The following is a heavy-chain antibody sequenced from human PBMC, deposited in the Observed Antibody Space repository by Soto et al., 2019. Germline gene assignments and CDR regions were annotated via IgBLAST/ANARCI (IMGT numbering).Heavy chain of an antibody. CDR3: TSPLKTYYDYIWGSYRYKDDAFDI. J-gene: IGHJ3*02. D-gene: IGHD3-16*02. V-gene: IGHV3-49*03. CDR1: GFTFGDYA. Sequence: EVQLVESGGGLVQPGRSLRLSCTASGFTFGDYAMSWFRQAPGKGLERVGFIRSKAYGGTTEYAASVKGRFTISRDDSKSIAYLQMNSLKTEDTAVYYCTSPLKTYYDYIWGSYRYKDDAFDIWGQGTMVTVSS. CDR2: IRSKAYGGTT.